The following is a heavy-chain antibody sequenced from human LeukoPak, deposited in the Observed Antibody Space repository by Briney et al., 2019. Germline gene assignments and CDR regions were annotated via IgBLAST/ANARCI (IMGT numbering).Heavy chain of an antibody. Sequence: SETLSLTCTVSGGSISSSSYYWGWIRQPPGKGLEWIGYIYYSGSTNYNPSLKSRVTISVDTSKNQFSLKLTSVTAADTAVYYCARGGVIWSWGYWGRGTLVTVSS. D-gene: IGHD3-10*01. CDR2: IYYSGST. V-gene: IGHV4-39*02. CDR3: ARGGVIWSWGY. CDR1: GGSISSSSYY. J-gene: IGHJ4*02.